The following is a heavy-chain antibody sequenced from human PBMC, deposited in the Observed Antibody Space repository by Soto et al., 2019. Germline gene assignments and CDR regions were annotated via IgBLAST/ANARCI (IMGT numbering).Heavy chain of an antibody. CDR2: ISSNGVGT. CDR1: GFTLSGYA. J-gene: IGHJ6*03. V-gene: IGHV3-64*01. CDR3: ARRARTDFYYIDV. D-gene: IGHD6-6*01. Sequence: EVQLAESGGGLAQPGGSLRLSCAASGFTLSGYAMDWVRQAPGKGLEYVSGISSNGVGTYYANSVQGRFTISRDNSKNTVYLQMGSLRPEDMDVYYCARRARTDFYYIDVWGKGTTVTVSS.